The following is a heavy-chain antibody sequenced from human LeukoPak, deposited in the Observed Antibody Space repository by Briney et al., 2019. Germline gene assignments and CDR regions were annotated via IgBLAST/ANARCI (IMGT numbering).Heavy chain of an antibody. CDR3: AKRVGSSSPCYFDY. V-gene: IGHV3-23*01. Sequence: PGGSLRLSCAASGFTFSSYAMSWVRQAPGKGLEWVSGIGGGGAGTYYADSVKGRFIISRDNSKSTLYLQINSLRAEDTAVYYCAKRVGSSSPCYFDYWGQGTLVTVSS. J-gene: IGHJ4*02. D-gene: IGHD6-13*01. CDR1: GFTFSSYA. CDR2: IGGGGAGT.